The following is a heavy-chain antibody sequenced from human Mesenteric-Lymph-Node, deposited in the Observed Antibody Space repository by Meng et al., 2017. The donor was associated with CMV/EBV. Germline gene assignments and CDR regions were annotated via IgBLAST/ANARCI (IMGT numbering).Heavy chain of an antibody. CDR3: ARVEFLEWLSELFDY. CDR1: GFTFSDYY. D-gene: IGHD3-3*01. CDR2: ISSSGSTI. V-gene: IGHV3-11*01. J-gene: IGHJ4*02. Sequence: GESLKISCAASGFTFSDYYMSWIRQAPGKGLEWVSYISSSGSTIYYADSVKGRFTISRDNAKNSLYLQMNSLRAEDTAMYYCARVEFLEWLSELFDYWGQGTLVTVSS.